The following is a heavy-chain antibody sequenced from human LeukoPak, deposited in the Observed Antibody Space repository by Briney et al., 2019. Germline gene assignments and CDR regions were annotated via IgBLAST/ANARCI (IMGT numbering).Heavy chain of an antibody. CDR3: ARDHQWSFDS. Sequence: PGGSLRLSCAASGFTFSTYTMNWVRQAPGKGLEWISYIGWSDSAIFYADSVKGRFTTSRDSAKNSLFLQMNSLSDEDTAVYYCARDHQWSFDSWGQGTLVTVSS. J-gene: IGHJ4*02. CDR1: GFTFSTYT. D-gene: IGHD2-15*01. V-gene: IGHV3-48*02. CDR2: IGWSDSAI.